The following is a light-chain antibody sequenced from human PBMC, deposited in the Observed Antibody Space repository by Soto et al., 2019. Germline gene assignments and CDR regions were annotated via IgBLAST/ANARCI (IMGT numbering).Light chain of an antibody. CDR2: GAS. J-gene: IGKJ1*01. CDR3: QQYGSSPTWT. Sequence: SVLTQSPGTLSLSPGERATLSCRASQSVSSNYLAWYQQKPGPAPMLLIYGASTSATGIPDRFSGSGSGTDITLTISRLEPEDSAVYYCQQYGSSPTWTFGQGTKVDIK. CDR1: QSVSSNY. V-gene: IGKV3-20*01.